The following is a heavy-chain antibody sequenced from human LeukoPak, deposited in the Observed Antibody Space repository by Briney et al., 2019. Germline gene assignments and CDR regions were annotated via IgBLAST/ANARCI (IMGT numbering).Heavy chain of an antibody. CDR1: GGSISSGGYS. J-gene: IGHJ5*02. CDR2: IYHSGST. D-gene: IGHD2-21*02. Sequence: PSETLSLTCAVSGGSISSGGYSWSWIRQPPGKGLEWIGYIYHSGSTYYNPSLKSRVTISVDRSKNQFSLKLNSVAAADTAVYYCARYCGGDCYSGWFDPWGQGTLVTVSS. CDR3: ARYCGGDCYSGWFDP. V-gene: IGHV4-30-2*01.